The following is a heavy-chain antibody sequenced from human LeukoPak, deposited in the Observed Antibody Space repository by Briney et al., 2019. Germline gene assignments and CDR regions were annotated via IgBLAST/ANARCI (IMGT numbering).Heavy chain of an antibody. CDR1: GFTFSSCA. CDR2: ISGSGGST. D-gene: IGHD3-3*01. J-gene: IGHJ4*02. Sequence: GGPLRLSCAASGFTFSSCAMSWLRHAPGKGLEWVSAISGSGGSTYYAGSVKGRFTISRDNSKNTLYLQMNSLRAEDTAVYYCAKDRFSEYLYWGQGTLVTVSS. V-gene: IGHV3-23*01. CDR3: AKDRFSEYLY.